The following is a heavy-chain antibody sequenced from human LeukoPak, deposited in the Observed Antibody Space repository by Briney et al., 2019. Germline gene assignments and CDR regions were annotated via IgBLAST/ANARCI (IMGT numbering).Heavy chain of an antibody. CDR2: INHSGST. J-gene: IGHJ4*02. D-gene: IGHD3-16*02. Sequence: SETLSLTCTVSGGSISGYYWSWIRQPPGKGLEWIGEINHSGSTNYNPSLKSRVTISVDTSKNQFSLKLSSVTAADTAVYYCARDYVWGSYRISQLDYWGQGTLVTVSS. CDR1: GGSISGYY. V-gene: IGHV4-34*01. CDR3: ARDYVWGSYRISQLDY.